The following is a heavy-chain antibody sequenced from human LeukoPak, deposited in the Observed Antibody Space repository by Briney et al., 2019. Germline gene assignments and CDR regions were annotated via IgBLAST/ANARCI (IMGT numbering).Heavy chain of an antibody. Sequence: KSSETLSLTCTVSGYSISSGYYWGWIRQPPGKGLEWIGSIYYSGSTYYNPSLKSRVTISVDTSKNQFSLKLSSVTAADTAVYYCARDLSGSYPTWGQGTLVTVSS. CDR3: ARDLSGSYPT. V-gene: IGHV4-38-2*02. CDR1: GYSISSGYY. CDR2: IYYSGST. J-gene: IGHJ5*02. D-gene: IGHD1-26*01.